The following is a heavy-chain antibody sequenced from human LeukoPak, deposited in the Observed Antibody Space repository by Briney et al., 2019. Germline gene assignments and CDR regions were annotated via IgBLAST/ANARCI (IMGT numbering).Heavy chain of an antibody. V-gene: IGHV3-33*01. CDR3: ARDPSIAVAGAFDI. Sequence: PGGSLRLSCAASGFTFSNYAMHWVRQAPGKGLEWVTIIWYDGTNKYYADSVKGRFIISRDNSRNTLYLQMNSLRAEDTAVYYCARDPSIAVAGAFDIWGQGTMVTVSS. CDR2: IWYDGTNK. D-gene: IGHD6-19*01. J-gene: IGHJ3*02. CDR1: GFTFSNYA.